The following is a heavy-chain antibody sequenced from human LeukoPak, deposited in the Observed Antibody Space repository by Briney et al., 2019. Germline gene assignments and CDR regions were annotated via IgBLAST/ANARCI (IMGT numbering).Heavy chain of an antibody. J-gene: IGHJ4*02. CDR1: GFTFSSYA. V-gene: IGHV3-30-3*01. Sequence: GGSLRLSCAASGFTFSSYAMHWVRQAPGKGLEWVAVISYDGSNKYYADSVKGRFTISRDNSKNTLYLQMNSLRSDDPAVYYCAREVPYYGCDYWGQGTLVTVSS. D-gene: IGHD3-10*01. CDR3: AREVPYYGCDY. CDR2: ISYDGSNK.